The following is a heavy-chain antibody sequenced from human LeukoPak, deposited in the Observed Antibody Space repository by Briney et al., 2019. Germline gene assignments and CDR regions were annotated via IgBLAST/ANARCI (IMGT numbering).Heavy chain of an antibody. CDR3: AKVGWGDYYGMDV. J-gene: IGHJ6*04. Sequence: PGGSLRLSCAASGFTFSSYGMHWVRQAPGKGLEWVAVISYDGSNKYYADSVKGRFTISRDNSKNTLYLQMNSLRAEDTAVYYCAKVGWGDYYGMDVWGKGTTVTVSS. CDR1: GFTFSSYG. V-gene: IGHV3-30*18. D-gene: IGHD3-16*01. CDR2: ISYDGSNK.